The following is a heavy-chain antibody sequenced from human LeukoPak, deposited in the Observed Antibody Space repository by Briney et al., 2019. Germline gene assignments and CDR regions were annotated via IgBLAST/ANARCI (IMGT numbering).Heavy chain of an antibody. V-gene: IGHV3-7*01. J-gene: IGHJ6*02. Sequence: GGSLRLSCEVSGFTFKNYWMSWVRQAPGKGLEWVANIKQDGSEKYYVDSVKGRFTISRDNAKNSLYLQMNSLRAEDTAVYYCARDSGVSVGSSRYLTRYYYGMDVWGQGTTVTVSS. CDR1: GFTFKNYW. CDR2: IKQDGSEK. D-gene: IGHD6-13*01. CDR3: ARDSGVSVGSSRYLTRYYYGMDV.